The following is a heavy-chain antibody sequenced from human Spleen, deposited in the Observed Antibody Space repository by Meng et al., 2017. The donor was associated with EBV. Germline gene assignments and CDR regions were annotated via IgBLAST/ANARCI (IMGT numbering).Heavy chain of an antibody. Sequence: VRLQQWGDGLLRPSETLSLTCAVYGESFSDNYWSWIRQSPGKGLEWIGESDHTGGTNYNPSLMSRVTISVDTSKNQFSLNLNSVTAADTAVYYCARGCSSTNCNSDFDYWGQGTLVTVSS. V-gene: IGHV4-34*01. J-gene: IGHJ4*02. CDR2: SDHTGGT. CDR1: GESFSDNY. CDR3: ARGCSSTNCNSDFDY. D-gene: IGHD2-2*01.